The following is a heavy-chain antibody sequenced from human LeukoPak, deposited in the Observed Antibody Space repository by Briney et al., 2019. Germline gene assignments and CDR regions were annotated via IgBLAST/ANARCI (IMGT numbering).Heavy chain of an antibody. CDR1: GFTFSSYW. CDR3: AKTHPDHRAVVPAAIS. Sequence: GGSLRLSCAASGFTFSSYWMHWVRQAPGKGLVWVSRINSDGSSTSYADSVKGRFTISRDNAKNTLYLQMNSLRAEDTAVYYCAKTHPDHRAVVPAAISWGQGTLVTVSS. CDR2: INSDGSST. J-gene: IGHJ4*02. D-gene: IGHD2-2*01. V-gene: IGHV3-74*01.